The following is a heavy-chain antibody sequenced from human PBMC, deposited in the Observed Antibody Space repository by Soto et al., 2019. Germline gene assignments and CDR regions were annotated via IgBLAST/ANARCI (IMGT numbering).Heavy chain of an antibody. V-gene: IGHV1-69*12. CDR1: GGTFSSYT. J-gene: IGHJ2*01. Sequence: QVQLVQSGAEVKKPGSSVTVSCKASGGTFSSYTISWVRQAPGQGLEWMGGIIPIFGTANYAQKFQGRVTITADESTSTADMELSSLRSEDTALYYCARGNHRWLQLWYFDLWGRGTLVTVSS. D-gene: IGHD5-12*01. CDR3: ARGNHRWLQLWYFDL. CDR2: IIPIFGTA.